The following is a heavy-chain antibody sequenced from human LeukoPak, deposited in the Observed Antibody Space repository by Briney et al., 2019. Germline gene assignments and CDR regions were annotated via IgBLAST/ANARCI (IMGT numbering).Heavy chain of an antibody. V-gene: IGHV3-7*01. CDR1: GFTFSSYC. CDR2: INQDGSEK. CDR3: ARDWIEVAPTDYYYYYGMDV. Sequence: GGSLSLSCAASGFTFSSYCWSWVRQPPGKGLEWMANINQDGSEKYYVDSVKGRFTISRDNAKSSLYLPMNSLRAEDTAVYYCARDWIEVAPTDYYYYYGMDVWGQGTTVTVSS. J-gene: IGHJ6*02. D-gene: IGHD5-12*01.